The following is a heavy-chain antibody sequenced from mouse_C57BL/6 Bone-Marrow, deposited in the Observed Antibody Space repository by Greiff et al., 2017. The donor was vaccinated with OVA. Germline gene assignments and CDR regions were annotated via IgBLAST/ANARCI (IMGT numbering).Heavy chain of an antibody. J-gene: IGHJ2*01. Sequence: VQLQQSGPELVKPGASVKISCTASGYTFTDYYMNWVKQSHGKSLEWIGDINPNNGGTSYNQKFKGKATLTVDKSSSTAYMELRSLTSADSAVYYCARNELLDYWGQGTTLTVSS. V-gene: IGHV1-26*01. CDR3: ARNELLDY. CDR2: INPNNGGT. D-gene: IGHD1-1*01. CDR1: GYTFTDYY.